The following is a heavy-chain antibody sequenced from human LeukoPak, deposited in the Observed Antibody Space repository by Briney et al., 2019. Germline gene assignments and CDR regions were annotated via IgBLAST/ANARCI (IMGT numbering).Heavy chain of an antibody. J-gene: IGHJ3*02. D-gene: IGHD3-22*01. CDR3: AREEDDSSGYYYDVQGAFDI. V-gene: IGHV4-59*01. CDR2: IYYSGST. CDR1: GGSISSYY. Sequence: PSETLSLTCTVSGGSISSYYWSWIRQPPGKGLEWIGYIYYSGSTNYNPSLKSRVTISVDTSKNQFSLKLSSVTAADTAVYYCAREEDDSSGYYYDVQGAFDIWGQGTMVTVSS.